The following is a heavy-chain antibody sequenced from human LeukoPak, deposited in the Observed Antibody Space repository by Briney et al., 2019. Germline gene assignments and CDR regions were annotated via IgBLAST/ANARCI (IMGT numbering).Heavy chain of an antibody. CDR2: ITGSGGSN. CDR1: GLTLSTYA. D-gene: IGHD1-26*01. CDR3: AKALVGATAHAFDI. V-gene: IGHV3-23*01. Sequence: GGSLRLFCAVSGLTLSTYAMSGVRQAPGQGVEGVSAITGSGGSNHYADSVKGRFTISRDNSKNTLYLQMNSLRAEDTAVNYCAKALVGATAHAFDIWGQGTMVTVSS. J-gene: IGHJ3*02.